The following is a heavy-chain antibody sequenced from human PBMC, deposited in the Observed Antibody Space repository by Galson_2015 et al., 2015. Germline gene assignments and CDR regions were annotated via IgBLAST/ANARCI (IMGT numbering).Heavy chain of an antibody. CDR2: ISGSGGST. CDR1: GFTFSSYA. D-gene: IGHD4-11*01. V-gene: IGHV3-23*01. CDR3: AKVSRVNMALQGMDV. J-gene: IGHJ6*02. Sequence: SLRLSCAASGFTFSSYAMSWVRQTPGKGLEWVSGISGSGGSTYYADSVKGRFTISRDNSKNTLYLQMNSLRAEDTAVYYCAKVSRVNMALQGMDVWGQRTTVTVSS.